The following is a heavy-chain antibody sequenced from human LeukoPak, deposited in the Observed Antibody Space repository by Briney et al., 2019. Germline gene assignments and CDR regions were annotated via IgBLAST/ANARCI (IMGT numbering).Heavy chain of an antibody. J-gene: IGHJ6*03. CDR1: GGSISSYY. CDR2: IYYSGST. D-gene: IGHD5-12*01. Sequence: SETLSLTCTVSGGSISSYYWSWIRQPTGKRLEGIGYIYYSGSTDYNPSLKSRVTISVDTSKNQFSLKLSSVTAADTAVYYCARLWANYYYYMDVWGKGTTVTVSS. V-gene: IGHV4-59*01. CDR3: ARLWANYYYYMDV.